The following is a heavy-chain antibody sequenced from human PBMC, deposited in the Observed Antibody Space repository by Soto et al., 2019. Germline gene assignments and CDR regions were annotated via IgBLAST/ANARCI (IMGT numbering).Heavy chain of an antibody. D-gene: IGHD2-2*01. CDR1: GFTFSSSW. Sequence: GGSLRLSCAASGFTFSSSWIHWVRQAPGKGPEWASCIHNDGVRTMYADSVKGRFTISRDNAENMVYLQMNSLRVEDTAVYYCVLCRPLLRWGRGTLVTVPS. J-gene: IGHJ4*02. CDR2: IHNDGVRT. V-gene: IGHV3-74*03. CDR3: VLCRPLLR.